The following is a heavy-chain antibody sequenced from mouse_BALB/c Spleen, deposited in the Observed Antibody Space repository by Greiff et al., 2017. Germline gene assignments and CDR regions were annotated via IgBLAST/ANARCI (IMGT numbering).Heavy chain of an antibody. J-gene: IGHJ4*01. CDR3: TTTMVTTGGAMDY. V-gene: IGHV1-5*01. CDR2: IYPGNSDT. D-gene: IGHD2-2*01. CDR1: GYTFTSYW. Sequence: EVQLQESGTVLARPGASVKMSCKASGYTFTSYWMHWVKQRPGQGLEWIGAIYPGNSDTSYNQKFKGKAKLTAVTSTSTAYMELSSLTNEDSAVYYCTTTMVTTGGAMDYWGQGTSVTVSS.